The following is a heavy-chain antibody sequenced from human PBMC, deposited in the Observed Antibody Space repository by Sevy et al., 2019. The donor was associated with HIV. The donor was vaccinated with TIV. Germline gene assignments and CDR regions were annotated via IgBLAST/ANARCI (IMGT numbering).Heavy chain of an antibody. D-gene: IGHD6-19*01. J-gene: IGHJ6*02. CDR2: ISWNSGSI. CDR1: GFTFDDYA. Sequence: GGSLRLSCAASGFTFDDYAMHWVRQAPGKGLEWVSGISWNSGSIGYADSGKGRFTISRDNAKNSLYLQMNSLRAEDTALYYCAKDFTPGVADYYYYYGMDVWGQGTTVTVSS. V-gene: IGHV3-9*01. CDR3: AKDFTPGVADYYYYYGMDV.